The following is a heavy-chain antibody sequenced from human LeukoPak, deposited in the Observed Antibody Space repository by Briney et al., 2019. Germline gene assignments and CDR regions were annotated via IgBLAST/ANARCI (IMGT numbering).Heavy chain of an antibody. J-gene: IGHJ4*02. CDR3: ARARRSIDIVVVPATSYYFDY. Sequence: ASVKVSCKASGYTFTSYDINWVRQATGQGLEWMGWMNPNSGNTGYAQKFQGRVTITRNTSISTAYMELGSLRSEDTAVYYCARARRSIDIVVVPATSYYFDYWGQGTLVTVSS. V-gene: IGHV1-8*03. D-gene: IGHD2-2*01. CDR2: MNPNSGNT. CDR1: GYTFTSYD.